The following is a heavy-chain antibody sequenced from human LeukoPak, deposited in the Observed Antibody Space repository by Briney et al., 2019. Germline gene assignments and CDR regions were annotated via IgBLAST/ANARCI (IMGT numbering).Heavy chain of an antibody. J-gene: IGHJ6*02. Sequence: ASVKVPCKASGYTFTSYGISWVRQAPGQGLEWMGWISAYNGNTNYAQKLQGRVTMTTDTSTSTAYMELRSLRSDDTAVYYCARRYCSSTSCRYYYYYGMDVWGQGTTVTVSS. D-gene: IGHD2-2*01. CDR1: GYTFTSYG. CDR3: ARRYCSSTSCRYYYYYGMDV. CDR2: ISAYNGNT. V-gene: IGHV1-18*01.